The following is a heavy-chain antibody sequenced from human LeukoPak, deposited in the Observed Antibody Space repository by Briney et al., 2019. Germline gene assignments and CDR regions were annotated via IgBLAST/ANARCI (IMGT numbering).Heavy chain of an antibody. V-gene: IGHV3-21*01. CDR1: EFTFSSFT. CDR2: ISSSSTYI. Sequence: GGSLRLSCAASEFTFSSFTMNWVRQAPGEGLEWVSSISSSSTYIYYADSVKGRFTISRDNAKNSLYLQMNSLRAEDTAVYYCARDYRTTVTTLFDYWGQGTLVTVSS. CDR3: ARDYRTTVTTLFDY. J-gene: IGHJ4*02. D-gene: IGHD4-17*01.